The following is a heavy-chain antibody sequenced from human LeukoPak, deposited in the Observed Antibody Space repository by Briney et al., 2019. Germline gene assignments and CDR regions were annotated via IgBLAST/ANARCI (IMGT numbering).Heavy chain of an antibody. V-gene: IGHV1-18*01. CDR2: ISAYNGNT. CDR3: ARDHLYSVLRYFDWLPIGDSNWFDP. Sequence: GASVKVSCKASGYTFTSYGISWVRQAPGQGLEWMGWISAYNGNTNYAQKLQGRVTMTTDTSTSTAYMELRSLRSDDTAVHYCARDHLYSVLRYFDWLPIGDSNWFDPWGQGTLVTVSS. J-gene: IGHJ5*02. D-gene: IGHD3-9*01. CDR1: GYTFTSYG.